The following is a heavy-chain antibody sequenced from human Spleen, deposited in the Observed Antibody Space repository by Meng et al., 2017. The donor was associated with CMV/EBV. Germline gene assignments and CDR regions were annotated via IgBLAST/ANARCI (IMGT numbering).Heavy chain of an antibody. CDR2: ISGSGGST. V-gene: IGHV3-23*01. CDR1: GFTFSSYA. D-gene: IGHD6-13*01. J-gene: IGHJ4*02. Sequence: GESLKISCAASGFTFSSYAMSWVRQAPGKGLEWVSAISGSGGSTYYADSGKGRFTISRDNSKNTLYLQMNSLRAEDTAVYYCAKVSGYLAARGDFDYWGQGTLVTVSS. CDR3: AKVSGYLAARGDFDY.